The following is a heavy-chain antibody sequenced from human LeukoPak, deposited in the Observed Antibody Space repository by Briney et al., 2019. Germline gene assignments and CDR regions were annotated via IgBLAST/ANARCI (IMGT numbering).Heavy chain of an antibody. V-gene: IGHV4-59*01. J-gene: IGHJ4*02. D-gene: IGHD6-19*01. CDR1: GGSISSYY. CDR2: IYYSGST. CDR3: AREGYSSGWFY. Sequence: SETLSLTCTVSGGSISSYYWSWIRQPPGKGLGWIGYIYYSGSTNYNPSLKSRVTISVDTSKNQFSLKLSSVTAADTAVYYCAREGYSSGWFYWGQGTLVTVSS.